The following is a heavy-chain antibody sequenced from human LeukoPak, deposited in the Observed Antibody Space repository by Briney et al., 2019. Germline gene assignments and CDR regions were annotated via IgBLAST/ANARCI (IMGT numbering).Heavy chain of an antibody. Sequence: GGSLRLSCVASGFTVSTKNMSWVRQAPGKGLEWVSVIYTGGTTNYADSVRGRFTISRDNSKNTLYLQMDSLRAGDTAVYYCAGGLTSVDWDDCWGQGTLVTVSS. CDR2: IYTGGTT. V-gene: IGHV3-53*01. CDR3: AGGLTSVDWDDC. D-gene: IGHD5-12*01. J-gene: IGHJ4*02. CDR1: GFTVSTKN.